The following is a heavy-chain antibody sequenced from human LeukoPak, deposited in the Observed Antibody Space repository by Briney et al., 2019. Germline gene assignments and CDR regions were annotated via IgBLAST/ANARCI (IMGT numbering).Heavy chain of an antibody. D-gene: IGHD1-26*01. Sequence: SETLSLTCTVSGGSIRSYYWSWIRQPPGKGLEWIGYSYSSGSTNYNPSLKSRVTISVDTPKNQFSLKLSSVTAADTAVYYCARLSELTAPLRRYYFDYWGQGPPVAVSS. CDR3: ARLSELTAPLRRYYFDY. CDR1: GGSIRSYY. J-gene: IGHJ4*02. V-gene: IGHV4-59*08. CDR2: SYSSGST.